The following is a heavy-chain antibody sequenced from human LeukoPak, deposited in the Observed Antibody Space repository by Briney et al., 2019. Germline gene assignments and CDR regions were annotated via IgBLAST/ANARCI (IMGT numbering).Heavy chain of an antibody. CDR3: ARVSLGTLRDGYNFFDY. Sequence: SETLFLTCTVSGGSISSYYWSWIRQPAGKGLEWIGRIYTSGSTNYNPSLKSRVTMSVDTSKNQFSLKLSSVTAADTAVYYCARVSLGTLRDGYNFFDYWGQGTLVTVSS. V-gene: IGHV4-4*07. D-gene: IGHD5-24*01. CDR1: GGSISSYY. CDR2: IYTSGST. J-gene: IGHJ4*02.